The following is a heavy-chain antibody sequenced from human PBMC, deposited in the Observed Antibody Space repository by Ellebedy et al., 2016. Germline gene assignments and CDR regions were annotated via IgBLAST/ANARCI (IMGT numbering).Heavy chain of an antibody. CDR3: ARGGFCGGGTCYLFDP. D-gene: IGHD2-15*01. J-gene: IGHJ5*02. CDR2: IIFRTP. CDR1: GGTFSSNYG. Sequence: SVKVSCXASGGTFSSNYGISRLRQAPGQGLQWIGGIIFRTPHYAHNFQGRVTITADESTNTVSMDLNSLRSDDTAVYYCARGGFCGGGTCYLFDPWGQGTLVTVSS. V-gene: IGHV1-69*13.